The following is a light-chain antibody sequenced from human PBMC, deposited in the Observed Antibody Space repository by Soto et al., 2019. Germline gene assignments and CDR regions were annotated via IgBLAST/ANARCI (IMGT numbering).Light chain of an antibody. J-gene: IGLJ1*01. CDR2: EVT. V-gene: IGLV2-14*01. CDR1: RSDVGAYNY. Sequence: QSALTQPASVSGSPGQSIAIFCTGTRSDVGAYNYVSWYQQHPGKAPKLMISEVTNRPSGVSDRFSGSKSGNTASLTISGLQAEDEADCYCSSFTSRFTFVFGTGTKGTVL. CDR3: SSFTSRFTFV.